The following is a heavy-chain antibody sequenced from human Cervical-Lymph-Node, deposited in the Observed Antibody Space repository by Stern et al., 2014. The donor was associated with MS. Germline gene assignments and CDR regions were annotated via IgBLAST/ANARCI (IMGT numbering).Heavy chain of an antibody. J-gene: IGHJ3*02. V-gene: IGHV4-31*03. D-gene: IGHD3-22*01. CDR2: IYYSWST. Sequence: QLQLQESGPGLVKPSQTLSLTCTVSGGSISSGGYYWSWIRQHPGKGLEWIGYIYYSWSTYYNPSLKSRVTISVDTSKNQFSLKLSSVTAADTAVYYCARDSIVVHAFDIWGQGTMVTVSS. CDR1: GGSISSGGYY. CDR3: ARDSIVVHAFDI.